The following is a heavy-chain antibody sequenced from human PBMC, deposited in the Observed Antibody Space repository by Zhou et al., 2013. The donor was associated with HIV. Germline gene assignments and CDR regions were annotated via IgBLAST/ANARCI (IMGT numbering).Heavy chain of an antibody. V-gene: IGHV1-69*05. J-gene: IGHJ6*03. CDR3: ARGQSSSSRGSRYYYYYMDV. CDR1: GGTFSSYA. CDR2: IIPIFGTA. D-gene: IGHD6-6*01. Sequence: QVQLVQSGAEVKKPGSSVKVSCKASGGTFSSYAISWVRQAPGQGLEWMGGIIPIFGTANYAQKFQGRVTITTDESTSTAYMELSSLRSEDTAVYYCARGQSSSSRGSRYYYYYMDVWGKGDHGHRLL.